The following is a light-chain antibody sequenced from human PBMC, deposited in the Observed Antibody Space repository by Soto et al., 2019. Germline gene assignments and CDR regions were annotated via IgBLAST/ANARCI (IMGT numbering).Light chain of an antibody. Sequence: EIVLTQSPATLSLSPGERATLSCRASRSVGNNLAWYQKKPGQAPGLLIYAASTRATGIPARFSGSGSGTDFTLTISSLEPEDFAFYYCQQHDDWPLTFGGGTKGEIK. V-gene: IGKV3-11*01. J-gene: IGKJ4*01. CDR1: RSVGNN. CDR2: AAS. CDR3: QQHDDWPLT.